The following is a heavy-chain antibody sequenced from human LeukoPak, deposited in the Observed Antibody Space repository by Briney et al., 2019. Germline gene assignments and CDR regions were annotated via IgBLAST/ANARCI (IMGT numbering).Heavy chain of an antibody. CDR2: INTDGSST. V-gene: IGHV3-74*01. CDR3: ARGEYGDLRQYYFDS. J-gene: IGHJ4*02. CDR1: GFTFSNHW. Sequence: GGSLRLSCAASGFTFSNHWMHWVRQAPGKGLVWVSRINTDGSSTSYADSVKGRFTISRDNAKNTLYLQMNSLRAEDTAVYYCARGEYGDLRQYYFDSWGQGTLVTVSS. D-gene: IGHD4-17*01.